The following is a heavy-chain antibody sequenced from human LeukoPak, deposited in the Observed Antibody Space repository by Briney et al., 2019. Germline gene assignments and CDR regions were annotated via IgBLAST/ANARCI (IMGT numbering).Heavy chain of an antibody. CDR1: GYTFTGYY. Sequence: ASVKVSCKASGYTFTGYYMHWVRQAPGQGLEWMGWISAYNGNTNYAQKLQGRVTMTTDTSTSTAYMELRSLRSDDTAVYYCARDMVSIVGATNFDYWGQGTLVTVSS. J-gene: IGHJ4*02. CDR2: ISAYNGNT. V-gene: IGHV1-18*04. D-gene: IGHD1-26*01. CDR3: ARDMVSIVGATNFDY.